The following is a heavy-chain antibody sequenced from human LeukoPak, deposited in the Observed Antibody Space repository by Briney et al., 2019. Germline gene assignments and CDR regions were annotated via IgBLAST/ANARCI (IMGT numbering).Heavy chain of an antibody. CDR2: ISGSGGST. Sequence: GGSLRLSCAASGFTFSIYAMSWVRQAPGKGLEWVSGISGSGGSTNYADSVKGRFTISRDNSKNTLYLQMNSLKAEDTAVYYCAKDLYGGSYSSRYFDLWGRGTLVTVSS. CDR1: GFTFSIYA. V-gene: IGHV3-23*01. J-gene: IGHJ2*01. CDR3: AKDLYGGSYSSRYFDL. D-gene: IGHD1-26*01.